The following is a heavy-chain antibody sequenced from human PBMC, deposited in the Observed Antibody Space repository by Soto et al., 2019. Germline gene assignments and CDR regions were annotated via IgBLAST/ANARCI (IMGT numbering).Heavy chain of an antibody. Sequence: QAQLVQSGAEVKKPGASVKGSCKASGYTFYSNSISWVRQAPGQGLEWMGRISADNGNTKYAQKFRGRVTITTDTSTSTVYMELRNLRSDDTAVYYYARCIQQDYYYGMDVWGQGTTVTVSS. J-gene: IGHJ6*02. CDR2: ISADNGNT. V-gene: IGHV1-18*01. CDR1: GYTFYSNS. CDR3: ARCIQQDYYYGMDV. D-gene: IGHD5-18*01.